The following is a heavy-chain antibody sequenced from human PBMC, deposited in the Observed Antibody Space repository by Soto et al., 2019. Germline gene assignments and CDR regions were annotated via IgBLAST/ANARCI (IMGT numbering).Heavy chain of an antibody. Sequence: ASVKVSCQTSGYTFTIYGISWVRQAPGQGLEWMGWISAYNGNTNYAQKLQGRVTMTTDTSTSTAYMELRSLRSDDTAVYYCARDRQVAFFDIWGQGTMVTVSS. V-gene: IGHV1-18*01. CDR1: GYTFTIYG. J-gene: IGHJ3*02. CDR3: ARDRQVAFFDI. D-gene: IGHD5-12*01. CDR2: ISAYNGNT.